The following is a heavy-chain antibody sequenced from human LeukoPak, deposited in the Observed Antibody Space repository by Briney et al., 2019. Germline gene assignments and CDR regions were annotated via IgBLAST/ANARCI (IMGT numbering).Heavy chain of an antibody. CDR2: INYSGTT. CDR1: GGSISGYY. CDR3: AREYSSFVY. D-gene: IGHD3-3*02. J-gene: IGHJ4*02. V-gene: IGHV4-59*01. Sequence: SETLSLTCTVSGGSISGYYWHWIRQSPGMGLEWIGYINYSGTTDYNPSLKSRVTISVDTSKNQFSLNLRSATAADTAVYYCAREYSSFVYWGQGILVTVSS.